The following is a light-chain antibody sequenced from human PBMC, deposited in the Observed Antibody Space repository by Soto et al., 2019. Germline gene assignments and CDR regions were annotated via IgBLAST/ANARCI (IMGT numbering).Light chain of an antibody. CDR1: SSDVGGYNY. CDR3: SSYAGSNTVV. J-gene: IGLJ2*01. Sequence: QSALTQPPSASGSPGQSVTISCTGTSSDVGGYNYVSWYQQHPGKAPKLMIYEVNKRPSGVPDRFSGSKSGNTASLTVSGLQAEDEADYYCSSYAGSNTVVFGGGTQLNV. V-gene: IGLV2-8*01. CDR2: EVN.